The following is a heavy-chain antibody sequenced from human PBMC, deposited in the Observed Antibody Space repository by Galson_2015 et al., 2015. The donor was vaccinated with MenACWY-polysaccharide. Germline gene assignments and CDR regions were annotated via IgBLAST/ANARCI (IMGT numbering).Heavy chain of an antibody. D-gene: IGHD4-23*01. CDR1: GFSFGNSW. J-gene: IGHJ2*01. CDR2: IAPDGSEM. Sequence: SLRLSCAASGFSFGNSWMTWFRRAPGKGLEWVANIAPDGSEMFYVHSVKGRFTISRDNARNSLYLQMHSLRADDTAEYYCARVLTHWYCDLWGRGPLVTVSP. V-gene: IGHV3-7*01. CDR3: ARVLTHWYCDL.